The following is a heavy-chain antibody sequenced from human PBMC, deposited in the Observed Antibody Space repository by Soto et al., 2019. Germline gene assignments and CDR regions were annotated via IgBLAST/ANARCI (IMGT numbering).Heavy chain of an antibody. CDR3: AKGGRGGIAAAGVFDY. CDR1: QFTFITYA. Sequence: DVPLVESGGGLVQPGGSLRLSCAAYQFTFITYAMNWVRQAPGKGLQWVSSISGSGSTSYYTDSVRGRFTISRDNSKNPLSLQMDSLTAEDTAIYFSAKGGRGGIAAAGVFDYWGHGTLVTVSS. CDR2: ISGSGSTS. D-gene: IGHD6-13*01. V-gene: IGHV3-23*04. J-gene: IGHJ4*03.